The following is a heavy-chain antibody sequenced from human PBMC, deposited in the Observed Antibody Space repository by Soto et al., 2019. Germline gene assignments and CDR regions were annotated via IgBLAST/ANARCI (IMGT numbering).Heavy chain of an antibody. D-gene: IGHD2-15*01. J-gene: IGHJ4*02. CDR3: VRGGGGTYCSGGSCFLDY. CDR1: GFTFSYYG. Sequence: QVQLVESGGGVVQPGRSLRLSCAASGFTFSYYGLHWVRQAPGKGLEWVAVIWYDGSNTYYADSVKGRFTISRDNSKNMLYLPMNSLRAEDTAVYYCVRGGGGTYCSGGSCFLDYWGQGALVTVSS. CDR2: IWYDGSNT. V-gene: IGHV3-33*01.